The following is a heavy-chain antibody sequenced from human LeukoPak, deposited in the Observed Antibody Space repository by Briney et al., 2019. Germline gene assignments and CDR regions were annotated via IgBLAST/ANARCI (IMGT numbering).Heavy chain of an antibody. CDR1: GYTFTGYY. CDR3: ARDKITMVRVYGMDV. CDR2: INPNSGGT. J-gene: IGHJ6*02. V-gene: IGHV1-2*02. Sequence: ASVKVSCKASGYTFTGYYIHWVRQAPGQGLEWMGWINPNSGGTNYAQKFQGRVTMTRDTSISTAYMELSRLRSDDTAVYYCARDKITMVRVYGMDVWGQGTTVTVSS. D-gene: IGHD3-10*01.